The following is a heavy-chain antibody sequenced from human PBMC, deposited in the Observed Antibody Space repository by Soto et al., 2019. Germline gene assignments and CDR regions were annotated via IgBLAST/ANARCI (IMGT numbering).Heavy chain of an antibody. J-gene: IGHJ6*02. V-gene: IGHV1-18*01. CDR1: GYTFTSYG. CDR2: ISAYNGNT. CDR3: ARGGDVNYYHGMDV. Sequence: QVQLVQSGGEVKKPGASVKLSCTASGYTFTSYGISWVRQAPGQGLEWMGWISAYNGNTNYAQNVQGRVTMTTDTXPRTAYMDLRSLRSDATAVYYCARGGDVNYYHGMDVWGQGTTVTVSS. D-gene: IGHD5-12*01.